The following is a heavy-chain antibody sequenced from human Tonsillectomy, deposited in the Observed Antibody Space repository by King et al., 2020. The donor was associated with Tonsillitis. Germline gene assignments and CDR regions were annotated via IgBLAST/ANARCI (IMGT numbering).Heavy chain of an antibody. CDR1: GASISSGDQY. D-gene: IGHD2-15*01. CDR3: ARYEGGVFDP. Sequence: VQLQESGPGLVKPSQTLSLTCIVSGASISSGDQYWSWSRQHPGKGLEWIGYIYYSANTYNPSTYSNPSLKSRVTISVDTSKNQFSLKLNSVTAADTAVYCCARYEGGVFDPWGQGTLVAVSS. V-gene: IGHV4-31*03. J-gene: IGHJ5*02. CDR2: IYYSANTYNPST.